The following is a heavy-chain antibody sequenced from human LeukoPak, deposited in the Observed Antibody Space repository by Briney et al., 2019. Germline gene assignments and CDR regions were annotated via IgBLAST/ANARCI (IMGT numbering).Heavy chain of an antibody. CDR3: AREDYYGSGSYLNY. V-gene: IGHV1-69*05. Sequence: SVKISCKASGGTFSSYAISWVRQAPGQGLEWMGGIIPIFGTANYAQKFQGRVTITTDESTNTAYMELSSLRSEDTAVYYCAREDYYGSGSYLNYWGQGTLVTVSS. CDR2: IIPIFGTA. D-gene: IGHD3-10*01. J-gene: IGHJ4*02. CDR1: GGTFSSYA.